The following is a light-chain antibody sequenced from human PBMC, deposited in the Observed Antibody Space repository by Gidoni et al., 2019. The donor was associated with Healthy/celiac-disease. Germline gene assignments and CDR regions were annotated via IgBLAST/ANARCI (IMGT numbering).Light chain of an antibody. CDR3: QQYNNWPRT. J-gene: IGKJ2*01. CDR2: GAS. V-gene: IGKV3-15*01. CDR1: QSVSSN. Sequence: EIVLTHSPATLSVSRGDRATLSCRASQSVSSNLAWYQQKPGQAPRLLIYGASTRATGIPARFSGSGSGTEFTLTISSLQSEDFAVYYCQQYNNWPRTFGQGTKLEIK.